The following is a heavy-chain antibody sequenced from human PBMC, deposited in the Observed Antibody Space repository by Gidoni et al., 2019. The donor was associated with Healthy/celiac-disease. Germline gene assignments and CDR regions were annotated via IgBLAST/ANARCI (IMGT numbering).Heavy chain of an antibody. CDR2: ISSSSSYI. V-gene: IGHV3-21*01. J-gene: IGHJ4*02. Sequence: EVQLVESGGGLVKPGGSLRLSCAASGFTFSSYSMNWVRQAPGKGLEWVSSISSSSSYIYYADSVKGRFTISRDNAKNSLYLQMNSLRAEDTAVYYCARESPPHNYFDYWGQGTLVTVSS. CDR3: ARESPPHNYFDY. CDR1: GFTFSSYS.